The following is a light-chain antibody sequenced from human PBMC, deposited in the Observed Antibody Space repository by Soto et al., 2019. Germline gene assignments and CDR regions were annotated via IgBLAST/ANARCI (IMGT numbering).Light chain of an antibody. CDR2: MNN. CDR3: AAWDDSLSGRV. V-gene: IGLV1-47*01. CDR1: TSNIGSNY. Sequence: QSVLTQPPSASGTPGQRVSISCSGSTSNIGSNYVYWYQQLPGTAPKLLIYMNNQRPSGVPDRFSGSKSGTSASLAISGLRSEDEADYYCAAWDDSLSGRVFGGGTKLPVL. J-gene: IGLJ2*01.